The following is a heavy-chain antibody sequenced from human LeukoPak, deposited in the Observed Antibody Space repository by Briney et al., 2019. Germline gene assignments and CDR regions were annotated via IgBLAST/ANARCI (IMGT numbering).Heavy chain of an antibody. Sequence: GGSLRLSCAASGFTFSSYSMNWVRQAPGKGLEWVSYVSSSSSTIYYADSVKGRFTISRDNAKNSLYLQMNSLRAEDTAVYYCAREAGSSEDYWGQGTLVTVSS. CDR2: VSSSSSTI. CDR3: AREAGSSEDY. V-gene: IGHV3-48*04. D-gene: IGHD1-26*01. CDR1: GFTFSSYS. J-gene: IGHJ4*02.